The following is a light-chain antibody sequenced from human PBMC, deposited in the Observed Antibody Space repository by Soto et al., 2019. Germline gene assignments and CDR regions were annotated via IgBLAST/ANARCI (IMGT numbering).Light chain of an antibody. J-gene: IGLJ1*01. CDR1: GGSIASNY. V-gene: IGLV6-57*01. CDR3: QSYDSTAYD. CDR2: EDN. Sequence: LTQPLSVSESPGKTVTISCTRSGGSIASNYVQWYQQRPGSSPTIVIHEDNRRPSGVPDRFSASIDSSSNSSSLTISGLKAEDEAVYCCQSYDSTAYDFGTGTKLTVL.